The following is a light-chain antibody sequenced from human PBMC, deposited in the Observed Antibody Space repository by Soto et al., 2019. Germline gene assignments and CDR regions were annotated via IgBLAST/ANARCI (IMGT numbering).Light chain of an antibody. CDR3: QQYNNWPHT. CDR2: DAS. J-gene: IGKJ1*01. CDR1: QSVSSY. V-gene: IGKV3D-15*01. Sequence: MTQSPSTLSASVGDRVTITCRASQSVSSYLAWYQQKPGQAPRLLIYDASNRATGIPARFSGSGSGTEFTLTISSLQSEDFAEYHCQQYNNWPHTFVHVTKVDIK.